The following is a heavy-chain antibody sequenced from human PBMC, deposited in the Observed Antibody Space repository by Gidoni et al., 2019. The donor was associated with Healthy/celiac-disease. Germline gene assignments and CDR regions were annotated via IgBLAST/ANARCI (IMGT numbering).Heavy chain of an antibody. Sequence: EVQLVESGGGLVQPGGSLTLSCAPSGFTFISYGMSWVRQAPGKGLEWVANIKQDGSEKYYVDSVKGRFTISRDNAKNSLYLQMNSLRAEDTAVYYCARARLRYFDTPYFDYWGQGTLVTVSS. J-gene: IGHJ4*02. V-gene: IGHV3-7*01. CDR1: GFTFISYG. D-gene: IGHD3-9*01. CDR2: IKQDGSEK. CDR3: ARARLRYFDTPYFDY.